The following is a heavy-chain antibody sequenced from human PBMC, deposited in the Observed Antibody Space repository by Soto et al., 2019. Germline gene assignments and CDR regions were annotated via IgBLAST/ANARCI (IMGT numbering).Heavy chain of an antibody. Sequence: SETLSLTCTVSGDSMNWNNFYCAWIRQPPGKGLEWIGNIYYTGSSYFNPSLTGRVTMSVDMSKNQVSLKVKSVTAADTAVYFCALSGLAERRASDWFDPWGQGTLVTV. CDR1: GDSMNWNNFY. CDR3: ALSGLAERRASDWFDP. J-gene: IGHJ5*02. CDR2: IYYTGSS. D-gene: IGHD1-1*01. V-gene: IGHV4-39*01.